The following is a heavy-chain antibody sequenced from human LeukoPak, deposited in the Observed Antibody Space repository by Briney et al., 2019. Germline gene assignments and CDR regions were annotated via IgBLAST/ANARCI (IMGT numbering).Heavy chain of an antibody. CDR2: INHSGST. V-gene: IGHV4-34*01. Sequence: SETLSLTCAVYGGSFSGYYWSWIRQPPGKGLEWIGEINHSGSTNYNPSLKSRVTISVDTSKNQFSLKLSSVTAADTAVYYCASRIAAAGGHYWGQGTLVTVSS. J-gene: IGHJ4*02. CDR3: ASRIAAAGGHY. CDR1: GGSFSGYY. D-gene: IGHD6-13*01.